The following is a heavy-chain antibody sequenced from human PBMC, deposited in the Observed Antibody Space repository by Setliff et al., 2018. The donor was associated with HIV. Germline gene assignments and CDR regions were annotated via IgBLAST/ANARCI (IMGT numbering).Heavy chain of an antibody. CDR2: IYQSGSA. J-gene: IGHJ4*02. D-gene: IGHD3-3*01. Sequence: SETLSLTCVVSGDSISYGGFAWSWIRQPPGKALEWIGYIYQSGSAGYNPSLKSRVTISVDTSKSQFSLKLNSVTAADTAVYYCARDQSDWFYWGQGTLVTVSS. CDR3: ARDQSDWFY. V-gene: IGHV4-30-2*01. CDR1: GDSISYGGFA.